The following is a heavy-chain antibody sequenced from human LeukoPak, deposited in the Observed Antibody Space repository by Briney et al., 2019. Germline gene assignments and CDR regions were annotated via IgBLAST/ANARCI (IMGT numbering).Heavy chain of an antibody. V-gene: IGHV4-34*01. CDR3: ARVYVGRIAAAGVFDY. D-gene: IGHD6-13*01. CDR1: GGSFSGYY. Sequence: SETLSLTCAVYGGSFSGYYWSWIRQPPGKGLEWIGEINHSGSTNYNPSLKSRVTISVDTSKNQFSLKLSSVTAADTAVYYCARVYVGRIAAAGVFDYWGQGTLVTVSS. CDR2: INHSGST. J-gene: IGHJ4*02.